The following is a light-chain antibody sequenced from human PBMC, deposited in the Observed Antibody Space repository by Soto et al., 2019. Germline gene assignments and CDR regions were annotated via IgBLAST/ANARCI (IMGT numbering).Light chain of an antibody. CDR2: DVS. Sequence: QSVLTQPACVSGSPGQSITISCTGTSSDVGGYNYVSWYQQHPGKAPKLMIYDVSNRPSGVSNRVSGSKSGNTASLTISGLQADDEADYYCSSYTSSSTLVFGGGTKLTVL. J-gene: IGLJ2*01. CDR1: SSDVGGYNY. CDR3: SSYTSSSTLV. V-gene: IGLV2-14*01.